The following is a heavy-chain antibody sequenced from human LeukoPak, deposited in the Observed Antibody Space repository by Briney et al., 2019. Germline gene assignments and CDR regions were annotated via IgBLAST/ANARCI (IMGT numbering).Heavy chain of an antibody. CDR1: GFTFSLYA. D-gene: IGHD3-9*01. CDR2: ISGSGSST. V-gene: IGHV3-23*01. CDR3: AKETYDILTGGGYFDL. Sequence: PGGSLRLSCAASGFTFSLYATSWVRQAPGKGLEWVSGISGSGSSTYYAGSVKGRFTISRDNSKNTLYLQMNSLRAEDTAVYYCAKETYDILTGGGYFDLWGRGTLVTVSS. J-gene: IGHJ2*01.